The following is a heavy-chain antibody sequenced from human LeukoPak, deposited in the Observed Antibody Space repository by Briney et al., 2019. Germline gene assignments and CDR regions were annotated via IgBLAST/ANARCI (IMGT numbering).Heavy chain of an antibody. Sequence: GGSLRLSCAASGFTFSNYAMHWVRQAPGKGLEWVAVISYDGSNKYYADSVKGRFTISRDNSKNTLYLQMNSLRAEDTAVYYCARDGEYSSSYSDYWGQGTLVTVSS. CDR3: ARDGEYSSSYSDY. CDR1: GFTFSNYA. J-gene: IGHJ4*02. CDR2: ISYDGSNK. D-gene: IGHD6-6*01. V-gene: IGHV3-30-3*01.